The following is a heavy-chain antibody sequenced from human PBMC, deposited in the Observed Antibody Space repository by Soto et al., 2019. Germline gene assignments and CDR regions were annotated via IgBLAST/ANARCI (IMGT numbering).Heavy chain of an antibody. Sequence: EVQPVESGGGLVKPGGSLRLSCAASGFTFSSYSMNWVRQAPGKGLEWVSSISSSSSYIYYADSVKGRFTISRDNAKNSLYLQMNSLRAEDTAVYYCASPSYCSGGSCHSGDFDYWGQGTLVTVSS. CDR3: ASPSYCSGGSCHSGDFDY. J-gene: IGHJ4*02. V-gene: IGHV3-21*01. CDR2: ISSSSSYI. D-gene: IGHD2-15*01. CDR1: GFTFSSYS.